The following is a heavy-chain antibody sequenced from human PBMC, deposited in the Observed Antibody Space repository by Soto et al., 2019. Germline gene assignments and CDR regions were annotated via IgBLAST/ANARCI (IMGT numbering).Heavy chain of an antibody. Sequence: PSETLSLTCAVYGGSFSGYYWSWIRQPPGKGLEWIGEINHSGSTNYNPSLKSRVTISVDTSKNQFSLKLSSVTAADTAVYYCARGPRITMIVVVITPRSLFDPWGQGTLVTVSS. CDR2: INHSGST. J-gene: IGHJ5*02. D-gene: IGHD3-22*01. CDR3: ARGPRITMIVVVITPRSLFDP. V-gene: IGHV4-34*01. CDR1: GGSFSGYY.